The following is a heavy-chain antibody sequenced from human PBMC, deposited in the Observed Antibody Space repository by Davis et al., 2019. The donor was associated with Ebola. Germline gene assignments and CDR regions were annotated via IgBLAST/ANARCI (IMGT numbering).Heavy chain of an antibody. CDR1: AGSISSYY. J-gene: IGHJ4*02. V-gene: IGHV4-59*01. D-gene: IGHD2-15*01. CDR3: AGRYCNGGSCYYGY. Sequence: AGSLTLSCTVYAGSISSYYCSWNRQPTGTARGWTGFLYYSVSTNYNPSLKSRVTISVDTSKKQFSLKLSSVTAADTAVYYCAGRYCNGGSCYYGYWGQGTLVTVSS. CDR2: LYYSVST.